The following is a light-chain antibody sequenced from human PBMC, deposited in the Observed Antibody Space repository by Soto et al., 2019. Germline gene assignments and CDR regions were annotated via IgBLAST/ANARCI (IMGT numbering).Light chain of an antibody. J-gene: IGLJ2*01. CDR2: EVS. CDR1: SSDVGGGYNY. CDR3: SSYAGNNNLI. V-gene: IGLV2-8*01. Sequence: QSALTQPPSASGSPGQSVAISCTGTSSDVGGGYNYASWYQHHPGKVPKLMIYEVSKRPSGVPDRFYGSKSGNTASLTVSGLQAEDEADYFCSSYAGNNNLIFGGGTKVTVL.